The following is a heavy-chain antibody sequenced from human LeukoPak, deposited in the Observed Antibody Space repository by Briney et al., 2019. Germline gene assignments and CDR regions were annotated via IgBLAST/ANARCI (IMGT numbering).Heavy chain of an antibody. CDR3: ARSLTTGIDWFDP. D-gene: IGHD4/OR15-4a*01. Sequence: PSETLSLTCTVSGDSISNYYWSWIRPPPGKGLGWIGCVYYSGSSNYDPSLKSRVTISLDTSKNQFSLRLNSVTAADTAVYYCARSLTTGIDWFDPWGQGTLVTVSS. V-gene: IGHV4-59*08. CDR2: VYYSGSS. J-gene: IGHJ5*02. CDR1: GDSISNYY.